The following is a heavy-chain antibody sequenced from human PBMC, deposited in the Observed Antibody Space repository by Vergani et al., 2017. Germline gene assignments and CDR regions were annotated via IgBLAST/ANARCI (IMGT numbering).Heavy chain of an antibody. CDR2: INTNTGNP. J-gene: IGHJ1*01. CDR3: AGPPISRSNGLPYFEH. CDR1: GYTFTSYA. D-gene: IGHD5-18*01. V-gene: IGHV7-4-1*02. Sequence: QVQLVQSGSEFKKPGASVKVSCKASGYTFTSYAVNWVRQAPGQGLEWMGWINTNTGNPTYAQRFTGRFVFSLDTSVSTAYMQISSLKAEDTAVYYCAGPPISRSNGLPYFEHWGQGTLVTVSS.